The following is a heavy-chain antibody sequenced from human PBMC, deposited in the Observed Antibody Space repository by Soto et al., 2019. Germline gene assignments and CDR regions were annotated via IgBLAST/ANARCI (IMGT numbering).Heavy chain of an antibody. CDR1: GDSISSGGYY. CDR2: IYYSGST. J-gene: IGHJ4*02. Sequence: KASETLSLPCTVSGDSISSGGYYWSWIRQHPGEGLECIGYIYYSGSTYYNPSLKSRVTISVDTSKSQCSLKLSSVTAADTAVYYCARSPDHYYFDYWGQGTLVTVSS. CDR3: ARSPDHYYFDY. V-gene: IGHV4-31*03.